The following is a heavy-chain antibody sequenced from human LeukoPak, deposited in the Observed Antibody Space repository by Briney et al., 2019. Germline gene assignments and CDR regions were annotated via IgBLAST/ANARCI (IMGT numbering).Heavy chain of an antibody. D-gene: IGHD6-13*01. CDR1: GFTFSTYA. J-gene: IGHJ4*02. Sequence: GGSLRLSCAASGFTFSTYAMSWVRQAPGKGLEWVSAISGSGGSTYYADSVKGRFTISRDDSKNTLYLQMNSLRAEDTAVYYCAKVAHSSSWYYYFDYWGQGTLVTVSS. CDR3: AKVAHSSSWYYYFDY. CDR2: ISGSGGST. V-gene: IGHV3-23*01.